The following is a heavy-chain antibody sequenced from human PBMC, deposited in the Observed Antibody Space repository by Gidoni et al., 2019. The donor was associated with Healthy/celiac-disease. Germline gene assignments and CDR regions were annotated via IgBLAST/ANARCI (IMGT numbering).Heavy chain of an antibody. J-gene: IGHJ4*02. CDR3: ARQIGVVIIHTPYYFDY. V-gene: IGHV3-7*03. Sequence: EVQLVESGGGLVQPGGSLRLSCAASGFTFSSYWMSWVRQAPGKGLEWVANIKQDGSEKYYVDSVKGRFTISRDNAKNSLYLQMNSLRAEDTAVYYCARQIGVVIIHTPYYFDYWGQGTLVTVSS. D-gene: IGHD3-3*01. CDR1: GFTFSSYW. CDR2: IKQDGSEK.